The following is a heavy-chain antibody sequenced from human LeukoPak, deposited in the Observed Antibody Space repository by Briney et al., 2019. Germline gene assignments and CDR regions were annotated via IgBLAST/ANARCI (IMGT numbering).Heavy chain of an antibody. CDR2: IGTAGDT. Sequence: PGGSLRLSCAASGFTFSSYDMHWVRQATGKGLEWVSAIGTAGDTYYPGSVKGRFTISRDNAKNTLYLQMNSLRAEDTAVYYCARGEYCSGGSCYSAAFDIWGQGTMVTVSS. J-gene: IGHJ3*02. V-gene: IGHV3-13*04. CDR3: ARGEYCSGGSCYSAAFDI. D-gene: IGHD2-15*01. CDR1: GFTFSSYD.